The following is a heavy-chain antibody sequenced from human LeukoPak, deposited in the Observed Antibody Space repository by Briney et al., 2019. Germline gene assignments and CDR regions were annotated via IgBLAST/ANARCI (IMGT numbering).Heavy chain of an antibody. V-gene: IGHV3-9*01. Sequence: PGRSLRLSCAASGFTFDDYAMHWVRQAPGKGLEWVSGISWNSGSIGYADSVKGRFTISRDNAKNSLYLQMNSLRAEDTALYYCAKDSGATEGGSFDYWGQGTLVTVSS. CDR3: AKDSGATEGGSFDY. D-gene: IGHD1-26*01. CDR1: GFTFDDYA. J-gene: IGHJ4*02. CDR2: ISWNSGSI.